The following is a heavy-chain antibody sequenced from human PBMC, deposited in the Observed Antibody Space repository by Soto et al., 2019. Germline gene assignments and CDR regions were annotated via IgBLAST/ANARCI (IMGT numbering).Heavy chain of an antibody. CDR2: IYPGDSDT. Sequence: GESLKISCKGSGYSFTSYWIGWVRQMPGKGLEWMGIIYPGDSDTRYSPSFQGQVTISADKSISTAYLQWSSLKASDTAVYYCAKSRSTCSSISCRNFDSWGQGTLVTVSS. J-gene: IGHJ4*02. CDR3: AKSRSTCSSISCRNFDS. V-gene: IGHV5-51*01. CDR1: GYSFTSYW. D-gene: IGHD2-2*01.